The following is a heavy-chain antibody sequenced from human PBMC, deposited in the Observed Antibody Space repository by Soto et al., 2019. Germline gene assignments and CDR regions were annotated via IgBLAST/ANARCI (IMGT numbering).Heavy chain of an antibody. D-gene: IGHD3-16*01. CDR3: ARDSTGFGGMDV. CDR1: GYTFTGYD. Sequence: ASVKLTCKDSGYTFTGYDMHWVRQAPGQGLEGMGWINPNSGGTNYAQKFQGWVTMTRDTSISTAYMELSRLRSDDTAVYFFARDSTGFGGMDVWCQGTTVTVSS. V-gene: IGHV1-2*04. J-gene: IGHJ6*02. CDR2: INPNSGGT.